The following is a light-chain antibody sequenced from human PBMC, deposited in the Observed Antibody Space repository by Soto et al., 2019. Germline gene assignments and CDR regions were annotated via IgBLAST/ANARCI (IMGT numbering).Light chain of an antibody. CDR1: INDIGGYNY. CDR3: SSYTRSDTLI. Sequence: QSVLTQPASVSGSPGQSITISCTGTINDIGGYNYVSWYQQHPGKVPKLLIYDVSNRPSGVSGRFPGSKSGNTASLTIAGLQADDEADYHCSSYTRSDTLIFGGGTKVTVL. V-gene: IGLV2-14*03. J-gene: IGLJ2*01. CDR2: DVS.